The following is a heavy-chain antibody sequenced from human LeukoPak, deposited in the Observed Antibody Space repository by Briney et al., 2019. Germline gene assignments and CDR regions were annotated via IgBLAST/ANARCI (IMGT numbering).Heavy chain of an antibody. CDR2: INWNGGTT. CDR3: ARAGLTGSPLVDY. Sequence: GGCLRLSCAASVFTLDDYCMTWVRQARRKGLEWVSGINWNGGTTGYADSVKGRFTISRDNAKNSQYLQMNSLRAEDTALYHCARAGLTGSPLVDYWGQGTLVTVSS. D-gene: IGHD1-14*01. V-gene: IGHV3-20*01. J-gene: IGHJ4*02. CDR1: VFTLDDYC.